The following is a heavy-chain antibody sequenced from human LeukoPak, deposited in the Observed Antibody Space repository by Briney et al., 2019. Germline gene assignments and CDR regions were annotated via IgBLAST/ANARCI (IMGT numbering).Heavy chain of an antibody. V-gene: IGHV1-69*13. Sequence: SVKVSCKASGGTFSSYAISWVRQAPGQGLEWMGGIIPIFGTANYAQKFQGRITITADESTSTAYMELSSLRSEDTAVYYCARGPALSYGMDVWGQGTTVTVS. CDR1: GGTFSSYA. J-gene: IGHJ6*02. CDR2: IIPIFGTA. CDR3: ARGPALSYGMDV. D-gene: IGHD3-3*02.